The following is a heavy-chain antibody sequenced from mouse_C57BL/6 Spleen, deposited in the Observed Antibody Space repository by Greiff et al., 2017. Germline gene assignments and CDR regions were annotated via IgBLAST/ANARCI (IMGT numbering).Heavy chain of an antibody. D-gene: IGHD4-1*01. CDR2: IDPSDSYT. V-gene: IGHV1-69*01. CDR3: ARGGGTKAMDY. Sequence: QVQLQQPGAELVMPGASVKLSCKASGYTFTSYWMHWVKQRPGQGLEWIGEIDPSDSYTNYNQKFKGKSTLTVDKSSSTAYMPLSSLTSEDSAVYYCARGGGTKAMDYWGQGTSVTVSS. CDR1: GYTFTSYW. J-gene: IGHJ4*01.